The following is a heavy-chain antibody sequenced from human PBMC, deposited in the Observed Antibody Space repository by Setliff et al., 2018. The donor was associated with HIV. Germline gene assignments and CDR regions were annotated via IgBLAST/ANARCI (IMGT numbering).Heavy chain of an antibody. CDR1: RDSMNRHY. D-gene: IGHD3-3*01. J-gene: IGHJ3*01. Sequence: SETLSLTCTVSRDSMNRHYWTWIRQPPGKGLEWIGYISYSGRTDYNSSLKNRVTMSVDTSNNQFSLKMTSVTAADTAMYFCARVRGDNFWSGSYSLPASDAFDVWGQGTMVTVSS. V-gene: IGHV4-59*11. CDR2: ISYSGRT. CDR3: ARVRGDNFWSGSYSLPASDAFDV.